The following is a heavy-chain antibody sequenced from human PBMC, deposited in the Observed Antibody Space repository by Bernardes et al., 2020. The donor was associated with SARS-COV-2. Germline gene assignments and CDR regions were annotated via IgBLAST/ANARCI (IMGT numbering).Heavy chain of an antibody. Sequence: ASVKVSCKASGYTFTGYYMHWVRQAPGQGLEWMGWINPNSGGTNYAQKFQGRVTMTRDTSISTAYMELSRLRSDDTAVCYCARARGGSAGYYYGMDVWGQGTTVTVSS. D-gene: IGHD2-15*01. CDR1: GYTFTGYY. V-gene: IGHV1-2*02. CDR3: ARARGGSAGYYYGMDV. CDR2: INPNSGGT. J-gene: IGHJ6*02.